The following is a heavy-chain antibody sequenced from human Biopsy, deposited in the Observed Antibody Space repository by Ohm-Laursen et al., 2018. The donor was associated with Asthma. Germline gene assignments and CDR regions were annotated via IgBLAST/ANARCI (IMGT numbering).Heavy chain of an antibody. Sequence: LSLTCAASGFTFGDYWMSWVRQVPGKGLEWVANIKHDGTEKNHVDSLKGRFTISRDNAKNSLYLQMNSLRAEDTAVYYCARTFHFWSPYHAGHYQLWGQGTLVTVSS. CDR2: IKHDGTEK. D-gene: IGHD3-3*02. J-gene: IGHJ1*01. CDR3: ARTFHFWSPYHAGHYQL. CDR1: GFTFGDYW. V-gene: IGHV3-7*01.